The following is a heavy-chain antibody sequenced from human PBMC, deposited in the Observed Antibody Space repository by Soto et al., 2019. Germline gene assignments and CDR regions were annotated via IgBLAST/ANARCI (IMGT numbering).Heavy chain of an antibody. CDR3: GRDHRGGNSGGRFYP. CDR1: GYTFSSYG. V-gene: IGHV1-18*01. D-gene: IGHD2-21*02. CDR2: ISSYNGNT. J-gene: IGHJ5*02. Sequence: QVQLVQSGTEVKKPGASVKVSCKASGYTFSSYGITWVRQAPGQGLEWMGWISSYNGNTKYAQKFQGRVTMTTDTSTSTAYMELRSLRSDDTAVYYCGRDHRGGNSGGRFYPLGQGTLVTVSS.